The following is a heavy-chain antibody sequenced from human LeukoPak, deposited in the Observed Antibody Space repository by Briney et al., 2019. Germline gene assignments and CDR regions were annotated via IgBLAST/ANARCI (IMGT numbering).Heavy chain of an antibody. CDR2: INAGNGNT. J-gene: IGHJ6*02. CDR1: GYTFTSYG. V-gene: IGHV1-3*01. Sequence: ASVKVSCKASGYTFTSYGISWVRQAPGQRLEWRGWINAGNGNTKYSQKFQGRVTITRDTSASTAYMELSSLRSEDTAVYYCARQYYGSGSPPYYYGMDVWGQGTTVTVSS. D-gene: IGHD3-10*01. CDR3: ARQYYGSGSPPYYYGMDV.